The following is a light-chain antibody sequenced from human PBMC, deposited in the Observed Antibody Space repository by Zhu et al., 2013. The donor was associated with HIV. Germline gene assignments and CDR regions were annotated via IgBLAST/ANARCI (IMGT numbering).Light chain of an antibody. CDR1: QSVGSGS. Sequence: EIVLTQSPGTLSLSPGERATLSCRASQSVGSGSLAWYKQKPGQAPRLLIYGASSRATGIPDRFSGSGSGRDFTLTISSLEPEDFAVYYCQQYETLEFTFGPGTKVDIK. CDR3: QQYETLEFT. V-gene: IGKV3-20*01. CDR2: GAS. J-gene: IGKJ3*01.